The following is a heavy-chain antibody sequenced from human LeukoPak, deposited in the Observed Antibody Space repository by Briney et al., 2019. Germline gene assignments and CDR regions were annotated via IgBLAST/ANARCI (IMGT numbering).Heavy chain of an antibody. Sequence: SETLSLTCTVSGGSISSYYWSWIRQPPGKGLEWIGYIYYSGSTNYNPSLKSRVTISVDTSKNQFSLKLSSVTAADTAVYYCARVNVDQFYGSGYYPPYYYYYMDVWGKGTTVTVSS. D-gene: IGHD3-22*01. CDR3: ARVNVDQFYGSGYYPPYYYYYMDV. J-gene: IGHJ6*03. CDR2: IYYSGST. CDR1: GGSISSYY. V-gene: IGHV4-59*01.